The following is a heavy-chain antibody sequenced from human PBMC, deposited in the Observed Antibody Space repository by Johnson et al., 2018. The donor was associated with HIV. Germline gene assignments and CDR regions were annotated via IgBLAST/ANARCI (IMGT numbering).Heavy chain of an antibody. J-gene: IGHJ3*02. CDR3: ATGYCSGGSCPRDAFDI. D-gene: IGHD2-15*01. Sequence: VQLVESGGGLVKPGGSLRLSCAASGLTFTNAWMNWVRQAPGKGLEWVSIIYSGGSTYYADSVKGRFTISRDNSKNTLYLQMNSLRAEDTAVYYCATGYCSGGSCPRDAFDIWGQGTMVTVSS. V-gene: IGHV3-66*02. CDR2: IYSGGST. CDR1: GLTFTNAW.